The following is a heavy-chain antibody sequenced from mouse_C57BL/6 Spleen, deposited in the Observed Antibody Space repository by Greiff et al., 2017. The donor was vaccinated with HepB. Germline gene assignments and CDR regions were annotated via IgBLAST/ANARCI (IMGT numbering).Heavy chain of an antibody. V-gene: IGHV1-15*01. D-gene: IGHD1-1*01. CDR1: GYTFTDYE. CDR2: IDPETGGT. CDR3: TRKLRPYAMDY. Sequence: VKLQESGAELVRPGASVTLSCKASGYTFTDYEMHWVKQTPVHGLEWIGAIDPETGGTAYNQKFKGKAILTADKSSSTAYMELRSLTSEDSAVEYCTRKLRPYAMDYWGQGTSVTVSS. J-gene: IGHJ4*01.